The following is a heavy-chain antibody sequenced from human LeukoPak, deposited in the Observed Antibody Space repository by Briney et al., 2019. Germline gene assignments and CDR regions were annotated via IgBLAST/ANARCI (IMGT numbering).Heavy chain of an antibody. CDR1: GGSFSGYY. V-gene: IGHV4-34*01. J-gene: IGHJ4*02. CDR3: ARDQGRWLVRTFDY. Sequence: SETLSLTCAVYGGSFSGYYWSWIRQPPGKGLEWIGEINHSGSTNYNPSLKSRVTISVDTSKNQFSLKLSSVTAADTAVYYCARDQGRWLVRTFDYWGQGTLVTVSS. CDR2: INHSGST. D-gene: IGHD6-19*01.